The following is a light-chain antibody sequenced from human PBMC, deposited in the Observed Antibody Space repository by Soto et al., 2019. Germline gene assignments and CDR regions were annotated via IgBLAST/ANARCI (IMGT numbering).Light chain of an antibody. V-gene: IGKV1-39*01. CDR3: QQSYRTPRT. J-gene: IGKJ1*01. CDR2: AAS. Sequence: DIQMTQSPSSLSASVGDRVTITCRASPSISSYLNWYQQKPGKAPKLLIYAASSLQSGVPSRFSGSGSGTDFTLTISSLQPEDFATYYCQQSYRTPRTFGQGTKVDIK. CDR1: PSISSY.